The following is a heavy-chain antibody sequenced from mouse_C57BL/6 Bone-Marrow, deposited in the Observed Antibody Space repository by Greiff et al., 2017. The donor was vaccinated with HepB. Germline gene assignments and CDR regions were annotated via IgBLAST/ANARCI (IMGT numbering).Heavy chain of an antibody. V-gene: IGHV1-81*01. D-gene: IGHD1-1*01. J-gene: IGHJ2*01. CDR1: GYTFTSYG. CDR3: ARSGVVASFDY. CDR2: IYPRSGNT. Sequence: VQLQQSGAELARPGASVKLSCKASGYTFTSYGISWVKQRTGQGLEWIGEIYPRSGNTYYNEKFKGKATLTADKSSSTAYMELRSLTSEDSAVFFCARSGVVASFDYWGQGTTLTVSS.